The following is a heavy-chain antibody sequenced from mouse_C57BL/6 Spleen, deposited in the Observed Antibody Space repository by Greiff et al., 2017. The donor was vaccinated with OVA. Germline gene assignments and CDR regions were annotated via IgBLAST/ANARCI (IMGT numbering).Heavy chain of an antibody. V-gene: IGHV1-9*01. CDR1: GYTFTGYW. CDR2: ILPVSGPT. D-gene: IGHD3-2*02. J-gene: IGHJ3*01. Sequence: QVQLQQSGAELMKPGASVKLSCKATGYTFTGYWIEWVKQRPGHGREWIGEILPVSGPTNYNEKFKGKATFTADTSSNTAYMQLSSLTTEDSAIYYCARKKQTAQAPFAYWGQGTLVTVSA. CDR3: ARKKQTAQAPFAY.